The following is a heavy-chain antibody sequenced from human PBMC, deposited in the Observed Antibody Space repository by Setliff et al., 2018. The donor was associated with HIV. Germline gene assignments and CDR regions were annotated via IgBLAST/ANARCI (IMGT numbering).Heavy chain of an antibody. V-gene: IGHV4-39*07. CDR1: GGSISSGSHY. D-gene: IGHD3-3*01. Sequence: SETLSLTCTVSGGSISSGSHYWSWIRQPPGKGLEWIGEINHSGISNFNPSLKSRVSIPIDTPRSQFSLKLSSVTAADTAVYYCARGGGFWSGQLDYWGQGTLVTVSS. CDR3: ARGGGFWSGQLDY. J-gene: IGHJ4*02. CDR2: INHSGIS.